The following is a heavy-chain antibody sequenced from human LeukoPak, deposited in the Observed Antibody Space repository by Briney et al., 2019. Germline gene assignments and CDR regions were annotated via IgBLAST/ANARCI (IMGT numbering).Heavy chain of an antibody. D-gene: IGHD6-19*01. CDR2: ISWNSGSI. J-gene: IGHJ4*02. CDR1: GFTFDDYA. Sequence: GGSLRLSCAASGFTFDDYAMHWVRQAPGEGLEWVSGISWNSGSIGYADSVKGRFTISRDNAKNSLYLQMNSLRAEDTALYYCAKDSSVAGTALDYWGQGTLVTVSS. V-gene: IGHV3-9*01. CDR3: AKDSSVAGTALDY.